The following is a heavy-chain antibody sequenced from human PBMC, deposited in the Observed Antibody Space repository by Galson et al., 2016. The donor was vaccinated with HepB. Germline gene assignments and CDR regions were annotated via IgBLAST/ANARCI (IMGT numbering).Heavy chain of an antibody. Sequence: SVKVSCKVSGYNLSELSVQWVRQAPAKGLEWMAGFDPEDGEIIYAQKFHGRVSMTEDTSSDTAYMELSSLKSDDTAVYYCAIYVLRYLEGFMATGPYYGMDVWGQGTTVTVSS. J-gene: IGHJ6*02. V-gene: IGHV1-24*01. CDR1: GYNLSELS. D-gene: IGHD3-3*01. CDR2: FDPEDGEI. CDR3: AIYVLRYLEGFMATGPYYGMDV.